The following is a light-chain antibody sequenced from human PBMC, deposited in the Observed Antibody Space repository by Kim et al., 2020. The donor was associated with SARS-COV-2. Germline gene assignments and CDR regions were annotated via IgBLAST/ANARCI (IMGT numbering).Light chain of an antibody. J-gene: IGLJ3*02. V-gene: IGLV6-57*04. CDR3: QSYDGNDWV. CDR1: SGNIAIDF. Sequence: NFMLTQPHSVSESPGKTVTLSCTRSSGNIAIDFVQWYQQRPGSAPTTVIYEDNRRPSGVPDRLSGSIDSSSNSASLTISGLKTEDEADYYCQSYDGNDWVFGGGTQLTVL. CDR2: EDN.